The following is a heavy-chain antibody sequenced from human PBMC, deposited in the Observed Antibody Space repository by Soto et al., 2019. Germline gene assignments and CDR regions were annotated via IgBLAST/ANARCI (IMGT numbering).Heavy chain of an antibody. CDR2: VSANGETT. CDR1: GFTFSSFG. J-gene: IGHJ1*01. CDR3: AKDAFYDFLPRH. V-gene: IGHV3-23*01. D-gene: IGHD3-3*01. Sequence: GGSLRLSCAGSGFTFSSFGMDWVRQAPGRGLEWVSSVSANGETTYYADSVKGRFTISRDNSKNTLYLQMNNLGADDTAVYYCAKDAFYDFLPRHWGQGTLVTVSS.